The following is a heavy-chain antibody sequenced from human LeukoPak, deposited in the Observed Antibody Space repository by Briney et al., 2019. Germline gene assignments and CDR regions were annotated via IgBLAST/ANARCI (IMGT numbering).Heavy chain of an antibody. CDR3: AKDFGSSTGD. CDR1: GFTFSTYA. V-gene: IGHV3-23*01. J-gene: IGHJ4*02. D-gene: IGHD2-15*01. Sequence: GGSLRLSCTASGFTFSTYAMTWVRQAPGEGLEWVSGISASGANTFYTDSVKGRFTISRDNSKNTLHLQTSSLRAEDTAVYYCAKDFGSSTGDWGQGTLVTVSS. CDR2: ISASGANT.